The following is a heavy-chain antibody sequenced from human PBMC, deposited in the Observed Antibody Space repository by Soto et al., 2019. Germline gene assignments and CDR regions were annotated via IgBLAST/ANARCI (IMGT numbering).Heavy chain of an antibody. CDR1: GLTFSTYG. Sequence: GGSLRLSCTTCGLTFSTYGMHWVRQAPGKGLEWVAVISFDGNNKYYADSVKGRFTISRDNSKNTLYLQMNSLRPEDTAVYFCAKPVFSGNSTSDYWGQGTLVTVSS. J-gene: IGHJ4*02. CDR2: ISFDGNNK. D-gene: IGHD4-4*01. CDR3: AKPVFSGNSTSDY. V-gene: IGHV3-30*18.